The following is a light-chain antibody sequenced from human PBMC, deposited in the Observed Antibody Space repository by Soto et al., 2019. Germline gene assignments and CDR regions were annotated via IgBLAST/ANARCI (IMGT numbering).Light chain of an antibody. CDR3: QLTELT. CDR2: GAS. J-gene: IGKJ4*01. Sequence: EIVLTQSPGTLSLSPGERATLSCRASQSVSSSYLAWYQQKPGQAPRLLTYGASSRATGIPDRFSGSGSGTDFTLTISRLEPEDFAVYYCQLTELTFGGGTKVEIK. CDR1: QSVSSSY. V-gene: IGKV3-20*01.